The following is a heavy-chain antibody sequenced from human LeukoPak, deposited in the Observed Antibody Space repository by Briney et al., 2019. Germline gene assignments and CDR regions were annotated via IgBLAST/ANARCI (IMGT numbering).Heavy chain of an antibody. CDR2: IYHSGST. CDR3: ARIRSGYSSRVDWFDP. V-gene: IGHV4-30-2*01. D-gene: IGHD6-13*01. Sequence: SETLSLTGAVSGGSISSGGYSWSWIRQPPGKGLEWIGYIYHSGSTYYNPSLKSRVTISVDRSKNQFSLKLSSVTAADTAVYYCARIRSGYSSRVDWFDPWGQGTLVTVSS. CDR1: GGSISSGGYS. J-gene: IGHJ5*02.